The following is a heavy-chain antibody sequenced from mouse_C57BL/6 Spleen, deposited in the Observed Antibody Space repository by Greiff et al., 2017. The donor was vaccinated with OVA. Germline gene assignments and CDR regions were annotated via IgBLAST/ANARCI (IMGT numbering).Heavy chain of an antibody. J-gene: IGHJ2*01. Sequence: VPLQQSGPVLVKPGPSVKISCKASGFTFTDYYLHWVKQSHGQSLAWIGLVSPYTGGTRYNQKFKGKATLTVDTSSSTAYMELHSLPAEASAVYDGARYDYGSSDDWGQGTTRTVAA. CDR3: ARYDYGSSDD. V-gene: IGHV1-36*01. CDR1: GFTFTDYY. CDR2: VSPYTGGT. D-gene: IGHD1-1*01.